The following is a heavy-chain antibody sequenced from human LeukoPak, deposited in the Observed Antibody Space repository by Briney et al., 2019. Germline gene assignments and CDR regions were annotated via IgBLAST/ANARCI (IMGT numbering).Heavy chain of an antibody. V-gene: IGHV4-61*02. J-gene: IGHJ3*02. CDR3: ARDDQYCSSTSCRGLDAFDT. CDR1: GGSISSGSYY. Sequence: SQTLSLTCTVSGGSISSGSYYWSWIRQPAGTGLEWIGRIYTSGSTYYNPSLKSRVTISVDTSKNQFSLKLSSVTAADTAVYYCARDDQYCSSTSCRGLDAFDTWGQGTMVTVSS. CDR2: IYTSGST. D-gene: IGHD2-2*01.